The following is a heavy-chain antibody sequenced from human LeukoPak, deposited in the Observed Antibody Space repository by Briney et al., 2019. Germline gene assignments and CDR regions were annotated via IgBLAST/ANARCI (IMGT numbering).Heavy chain of an antibody. D-gene: IGHD7-27*01. Sequence: GASVKVSCKASGGTFSSYAISWVRQAPGQGLEWMGGIIPIFGTANYAQKFQGRVTITADKSTSTAYMELSSLRSDDSAVYFCVREDRSLPLGAYWGQGTLVTVSS. V-gene: IGHV1-69*06. CDR3: VREDRSLPLGAY. J-gene: IGHJ4*02. CDR2: IIPIFGTA. CDR1: GGTFSSYA.